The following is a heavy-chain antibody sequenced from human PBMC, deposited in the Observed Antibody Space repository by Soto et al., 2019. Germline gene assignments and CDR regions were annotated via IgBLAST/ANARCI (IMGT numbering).Heavy chain of an antibody. D-gene: IGHD3-22*01. CDR3: ARCSEPYYDSSRYYSGGMDV. V-gene: IGHV5-51*01. CDR1: GYSFTSYW. Sequence: GESLKISCKGSGYSFTSYWIGWVRQMPGKGLEWMGIIYPGDSDTRYSPSFQGQVTISADKSISTAYLQWSSLKASDTAMYYCARCSEPYYDSSRYYSGGMDVSGQGTTVTVSS. J-gene: IGHJ6*02. CDR2: IYPGDSDT.